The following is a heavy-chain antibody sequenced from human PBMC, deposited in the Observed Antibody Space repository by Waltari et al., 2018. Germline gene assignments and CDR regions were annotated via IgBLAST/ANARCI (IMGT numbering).Heavy chain of an antibody. D-gene: IGHD3-3*01. CDR3: AKPGFPILEWLPDDY. CDR1: GFTFSSYG. Sequence: QVQLVESGGGVVQPGRSLRLSCAASGFTFSSYGMHWVRQAPGKGLEWMAVISYDGSNKYYADSVKGRFTISRDNSKNTLYPQMNSLRAEDTAVYYCAKPGFPILEWLPDDYWGQGTLVTVSS. J-gene: IGHJ4*02. CDR2: ISYDGSNK. V-gene: IGHV3-30*18.